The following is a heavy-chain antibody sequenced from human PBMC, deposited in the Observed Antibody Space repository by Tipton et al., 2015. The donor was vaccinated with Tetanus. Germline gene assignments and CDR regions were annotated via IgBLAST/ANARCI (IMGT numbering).Heavy chain of an antibody. J-gene: IGHJ6*03. Sequence: TLSLTCSVSGDSIRSEDYYWGWIRQSPGKGLEWLGYIYYSGSTYNNPSLKSRVSISLDASKNQFSLSLNSVTAADSATYYCARLTCSSPSCYYYYYYYVAVWGTETAVAVSS. V-gene: IGHV4-30-4*01. CDR2: IYYSGST. CDR3: ARLTCSSPSCYYYYYYYVAV. D-gene: IGHD2-2*01. CDR1: GDSIRSEDYY.